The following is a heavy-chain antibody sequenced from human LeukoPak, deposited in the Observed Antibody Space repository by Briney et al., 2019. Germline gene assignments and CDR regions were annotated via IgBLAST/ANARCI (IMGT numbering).Heavy chain of an antibody. Sequence: AGGSLRSSCAASVFTFSSYAMSCVRQPPGRVQEVVSIISGSGGSTYYADSVKGMFTISRDNSKHTLYLQMNSLRAYDTAVYYCAKREWVLVWVIGPAAFDSWGQ. D-gene: IGHD3-3*01. CDR3: AKREWVLVWVIGPAAFDS. V-gene: IGHV3-23*01. CDR2: ISGSGGST. J-gene: IGHJ3*02. CDR1: VFTFSSYA.